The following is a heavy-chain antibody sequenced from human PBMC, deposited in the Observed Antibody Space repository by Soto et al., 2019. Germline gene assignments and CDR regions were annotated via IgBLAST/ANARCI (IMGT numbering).Heavy chain of an antibody. V-gene: IGHV4-59*01. D-gene: IGHD4-17*01. Sequence: QLQLQESGPRLVKSSETLSLTCTVSGGSISSYYWRWIRQSPGRGLEWIGYVHYSGTTNYNPSLKSRVAMSLDSSKRQFSLTLNSVTAADTAVYYYARGTALIYGDYPGAGYFDFWGQGIQVTVSS. J-gene: IGHJ4*02. CDR3: ARGTALIYGDYPGAGYFDF. CDR1: GGSISSYY. CDR2: VHYSGTT.